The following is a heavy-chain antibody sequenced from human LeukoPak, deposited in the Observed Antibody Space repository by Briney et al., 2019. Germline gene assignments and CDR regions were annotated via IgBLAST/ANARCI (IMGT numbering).Heavy chain of an antibody. D-gene: IGHD3-22*01. CDR1: GFTFSSFA. V-gene: IGHV3-7*01. CDR2: IKEDGSEK. CDR3: ARPSRPRGMRGVVGMDV. Sequence: GGSLSLSCALSGFTFSSFAMSWVRQGPGKGREWVANIKEDGSEKYYVDSVKGRFTISRDNATNSLYLQMNSLRAEDTAVYYCARPSRPRGMRGVVGMDVWGQGTTVTVSS. J-gene: IGHJ6*02.